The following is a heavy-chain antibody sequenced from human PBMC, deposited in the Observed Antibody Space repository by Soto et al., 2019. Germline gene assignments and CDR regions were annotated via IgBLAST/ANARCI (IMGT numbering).Heavy chain of an antibody. CDR2: INAGNGNT. J-gene: IGHJ3*02. CDR1: GYTFTSYA. Sequence: ASVKVSCKASGYTFTSYAMHWVRQAPGQRLEWMGWINAGNGNTKYSQKFQGRVTITRDTSASTAYMELSSLRSEDTAVYYCARDPPHNWGSRRNAFDIWGQGTRVTVSS. V-gene: IGHV1-3*01. D-gene: IGHD7-27*01. CDR3: ARDPPHNWGSRRNAFDI.